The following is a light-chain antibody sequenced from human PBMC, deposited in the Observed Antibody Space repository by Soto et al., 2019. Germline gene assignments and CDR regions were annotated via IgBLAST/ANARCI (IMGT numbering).Light chain of an antibody. V-gene: IGKV1-5*03. J-gene: IGKJ1*01. CDR2: KAS. CDR3: QHSYGTPRT. CDR1: QSIDNW. Sequence: DIQMTQSPSTLSASVGDRVIITCRASQSIDNWLAWYQQKPGKAPKVLIYKASTLQSGVPSRFSGSGSGTDFTLTITSLQAEDSATYYCQHSYGTPRTFGQGTKVDIK.